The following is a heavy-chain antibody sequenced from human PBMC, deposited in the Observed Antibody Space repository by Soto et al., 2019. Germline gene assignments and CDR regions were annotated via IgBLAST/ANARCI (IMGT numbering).Heavy chain of an antibody. CDR1: GFTFSSYW. V-gene: IGHV3-7*01. Sequence: GGSLRLSCAASGFTFSSYWMSWVRQAPGKGLEWVANIKQDGSEKYYVDSVKGRFTISRDNAKNSLYLQMNSLRAEDTAVYYCARDPRSSSSGDLNWFDPWGQGTLVTVSS. J-gene: IGHJ5*02. CDR2: IKQDGSEK. D-gene: IGHD6-6*01. CDR3: ARDPRSSSSGDLNWFDP.